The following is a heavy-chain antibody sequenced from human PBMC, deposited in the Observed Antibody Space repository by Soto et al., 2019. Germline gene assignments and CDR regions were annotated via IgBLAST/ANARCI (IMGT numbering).Heavy chain of an antibody. V-gene: IGHV1-8*01. CDR3: ARGQAGYISGSYRDTLFDY. Sequence: QVQLVQSGAEVKKPGASVKVSCKASGYTFTSYDINWVRQATGQGLEWMGWMNPNSGNTGYAQKFQGRVTMTRNTSLITAYMELSSLRSEDTAVYYCARGQAGYISGSYRDTLFDYWGQGTLVTVSS. CDR1: GYTFTSYD. D-gene: IGHD3-16*02. J-gene: IGHJ4*02. CDR2: MNPNSGNT.